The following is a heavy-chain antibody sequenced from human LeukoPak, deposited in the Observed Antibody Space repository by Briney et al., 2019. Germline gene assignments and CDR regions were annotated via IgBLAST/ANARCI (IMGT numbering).Heavy chain of an antibody. D-gene: IGHD6-19*01. CDR3: ARVVAVAPLDNWFDP. Sequence: PSETLSLTCTVSGDSISSGSYYWSWIRQPAGKGLEWIGRIYTSGSTNYNPSLKSRATISVDTSKNQFSLKLSSVTAADTAVYYCARVVAVAPLDNWFDPWGQGTLVTVSS. CDR2: IYTSGST. V-gene: IGHV4-61*02. J-gene: IGHJ5*02. CDR1: GDSISSGSYY.